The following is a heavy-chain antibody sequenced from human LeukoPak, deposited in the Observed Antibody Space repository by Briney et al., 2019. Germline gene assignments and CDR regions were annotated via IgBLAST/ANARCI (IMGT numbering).Heavy chain of an antibody. CDR1: GYSISSGYY. J-gene: IGHJ4*02. CDR3: ASQAGWSYYGSGSYNY. V-gene: IGHV4-38-2*01. D-gene: IGHD3-10*01. Sequence: KTSETLSLTCAVSGYSISSGYYWGWIRQPPGKGLEWIGEINHSGSTNYNPSLKSRVTISVDTSKNQFSLKLSSVTAADTAVYYCASQAGWSYYGSGSYNYWGQGTLVTVSS. CDR2: INHSGST.